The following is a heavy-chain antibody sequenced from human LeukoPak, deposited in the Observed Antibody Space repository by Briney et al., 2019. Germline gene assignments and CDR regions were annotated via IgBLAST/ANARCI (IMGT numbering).Heavy chain of an antibody. CDR1: GFPFRTYA. Sequence: GGSLGLSFAAPGFPFRTYAWHWVRQPPGKGLEWVAVISKDGNDKYYADSVKGRCTISRDNSRNMLYLQVNSLRAEDTAVYYCARDLIRGGQGTLVTVSS. D-gene: IGHD3-16*01. CDR3: ARDLIR. V-gene: IGHV3-30*04. J-gene: IGHJ4*02. CDR2: ISKDGNDK.